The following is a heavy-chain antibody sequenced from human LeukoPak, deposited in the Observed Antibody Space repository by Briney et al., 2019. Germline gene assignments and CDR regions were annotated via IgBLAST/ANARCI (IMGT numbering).Heavy chain of an antibody. CDR3: ARAAMVRGVEFDY. CDR1: GFTFSSYS. V-gene: IGHV3-21*01. J-gene: IGHJ4*02. CDR2: ISSSSSYI. Sequence: GGSLRLSCAASGFTFSSYSMNWVRQAPGKGLEWVSSISSSSSYIYYPDSVKGRLTISRDNAKNSLYLQMNSLSAEDTAVYYCARAAMVRGVEFDYWGQGTLVTVSS. D-gene: IGHD3-10*01.